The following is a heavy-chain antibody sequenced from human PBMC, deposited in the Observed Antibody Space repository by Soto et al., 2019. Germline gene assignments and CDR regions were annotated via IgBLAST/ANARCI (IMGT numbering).Heavy chain of an antibody. Sequence: QVQLVESGGGEVQPGRSLRLSCAASGFTFSTHGMHWVRQAPGKGLEWVAVISYDGSDQYHADSVKGRFTISRDNSKNTLYLQMNSLRAEDTAVYYCAKDRDTIGYYNYYYGMDVWGQGTTVTVSS. CDR2: ISYDGSDQ. CDR3: AKDRDTIGYYNYYYGMDV. D-gene: IGHD5-18*01. V-gene: IGHV3-30*18. CDR1: GFTFSTHG. J-gene: IGHJ6*02.